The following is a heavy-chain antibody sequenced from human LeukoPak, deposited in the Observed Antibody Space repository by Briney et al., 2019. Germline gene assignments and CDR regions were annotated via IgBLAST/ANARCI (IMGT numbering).Heavy chain of an antibody. D-gene: IGHD2-2*01. CDR2: IYHSGST. V-gene: IGHV4-30-2*01. J-gene: IGHJ4*02. Sequence: SETLSLTCTVSGGSISSGGYYWSWIRQPPGKGLEWIGYIYHSGSTYFNPSLKSRVTISVDRSKNQFSLKLSSVTAADTAVYFCARRGYCNTTSCLDYWGQGTLVTVSS. CDR3: ARRGYCNTTSCLDY. CDR1: GGSISSGGYY.